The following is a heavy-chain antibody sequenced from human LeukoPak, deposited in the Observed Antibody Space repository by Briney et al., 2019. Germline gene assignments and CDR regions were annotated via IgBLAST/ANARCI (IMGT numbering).Heavy chain of an antibody. J-gene: IGHJ6*03. Sequence: GGSLRLSCAASGFTSSSYAMHWVRQAPGKGLEWVAVISYDGSNKYYADSVKGRFTISRDNSKNTLYLQMNSLRAEDTAVHYCARDTSSGWYRPAYYMDVWGKGTTVTVSS. V-gene: IGHV3-30*04. CDR2: ISYDGSNK. CDR3: ARDTSSGWYRPAYYMDV. CDR1: GFTSSSYA. D-gene: IGHD6-19*01.